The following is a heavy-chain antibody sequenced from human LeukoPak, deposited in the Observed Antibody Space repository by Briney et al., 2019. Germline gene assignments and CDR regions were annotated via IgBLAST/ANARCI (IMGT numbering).Heavy chain of an antibody. Sequence: GESLKISCKGSGYSFTTHWIGWVRQMPGKGLEWMGIIYPGDSDTRYSPSFLGQVTISADKSISTAYLQWNSLKASDTAMYYCARAKTYDSSGYSLDYWGQGTLVTVSS. V-gene: IGHV5-51*01. J-gene: IGHJ4*02. D-gene: IGHD3-22*01. CDR3: ARAKTYDSSGYSLDY. CDR2: IYPGDSDT. CDR1: GYSFTTHW.